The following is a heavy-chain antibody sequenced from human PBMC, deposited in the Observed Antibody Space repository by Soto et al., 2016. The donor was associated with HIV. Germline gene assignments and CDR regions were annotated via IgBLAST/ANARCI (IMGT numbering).Heavy chain of an antibody. CDR3: AREALGRYYESSGHFDY. J-gene: IGHJ4*02. V-gene: IGHV1-69*01. CDR1: GYTFTGNYDY. Sequence: QVQMVQSGAEVKKPGASVKVSCKASGYTFTGNYDYYVHWVRQAPGQGLEWMGGIIPIFGTTNYAQKFQGRVTITADESTNTAYMELSSLRFEDTALYYCAREALGRYYESSGHFDYWGQGTLVTVSS. D-gene: IGHD3-22*01. CDR2: IIPIFGTT.